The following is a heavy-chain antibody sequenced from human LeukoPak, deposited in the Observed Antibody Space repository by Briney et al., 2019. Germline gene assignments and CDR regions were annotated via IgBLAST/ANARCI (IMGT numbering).Heavy chain of an antibody. CDR2: IIPIFGTA. J-gene: IGHJ5*02. Sequence: ASVKVSCKASGGTFSSYAISWVRQAPGQGLEWMGRIIPIFGTANYAQKFQGRVTITTDESTSTAYMELSSLRSEDTAVYYCARNLIVVVPARSGWFDPWGQGTLVTVSS. CDR3: ARNLIVVVPARSGWFDP. V-gene: IGHV1-69*05. CDR1: GGTFSSYA. D-gene: IGHD2-2*01.